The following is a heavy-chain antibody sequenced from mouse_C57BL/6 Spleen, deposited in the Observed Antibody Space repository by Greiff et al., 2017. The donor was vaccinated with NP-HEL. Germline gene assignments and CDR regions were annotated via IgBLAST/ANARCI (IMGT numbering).Heavy chain of an antibody. J-gene: IGHJ1*03. V-gene: IGHV1-15*01. CDR2: IDPETGGT. CDR1: GYTFTDYE. Sequence: QVQLQQSGAELVRPGASVTLSCKASGYTFTDYEMHWVKQTPVHGLEWIGAIDPETGGTAYNQKFKGKAILTADKSSSTAYMELRSLTSEDSAVYYCTRGGTTVVADWYFDVWGTGTTVTVSS. D-gene: IGHD1-1*01. CDR3: TRGGTTVVADWYFDV.